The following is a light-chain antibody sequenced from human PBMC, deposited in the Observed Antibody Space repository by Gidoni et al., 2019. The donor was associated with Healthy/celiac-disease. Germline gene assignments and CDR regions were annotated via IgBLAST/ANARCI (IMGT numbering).Light chain of an antibody. J-gene: IGKJ3*01. Sequence: DIQMTQSPYSLSASVGDRVTITCRASQSISSYLSWYQQKPGKAPKLLIYAASSLQSGVTSRFSGRGCGRDFTLTINSLQPEDFATYYCQQSYSTPYTFGPGTKVDIK. CDR1: QSISSY. V-gene: IGKV1-39*01. CDR3: QQSYSTPYT. CDR2: AAS.